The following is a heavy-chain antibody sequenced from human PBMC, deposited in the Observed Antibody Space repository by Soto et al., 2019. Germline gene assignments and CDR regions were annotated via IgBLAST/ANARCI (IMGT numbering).Heavy chain of an antibody. CDR2: IWYDGSNK. CDR1: GFTFSSYG. Sequence: QVQLVESGGGVVQPGRSLRLSCAASGFTFSSYGMHWVRRAPGKGLEWVAVIWYDGSNKYYADSVKGRFTISRDNSKNTLYLQMNSLRAEDTAVYYCARDLGLYCGGDCSPDYWGQGTLVTVSS. J-gene: IGHJ4*02. CDR3: ARDLGLYCGGDCSPDY. D-gene: IGHD2-21*02. V-gene: IGHV3-33*01.